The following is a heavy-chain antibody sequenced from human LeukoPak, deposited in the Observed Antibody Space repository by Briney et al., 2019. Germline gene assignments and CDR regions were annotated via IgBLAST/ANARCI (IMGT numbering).Heavy chain of an antibody. V-gene: IGHV3-23*01. J-gene: IGHJ4*02. CDR1: GFTFSSYA. CDR3: ARDRRSGWSSWYYYNIYFDY. Sequence: GGSLRLACAASGFTFSSYAMSWVRQAPGKGLEWVSVISASGAATYYADSVKGRFTISRDNSKSTLYLQMNSLRAEDTAVYYCARDRRSGWSSWYYYNIYFDYWGQGTLVTVSS. D-gene: IGHD6-13*01. CDR2: ISASGAAT.